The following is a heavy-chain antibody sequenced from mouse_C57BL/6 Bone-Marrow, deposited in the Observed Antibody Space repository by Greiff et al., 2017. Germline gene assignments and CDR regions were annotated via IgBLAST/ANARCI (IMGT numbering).Heavy chain of an antibody. J-gene: IGHJ1*03. CDR3: ARSHDGYHIWYFDV. V-gene: IGHV1-69*02. CDR2: IDPSDSYT. CDR1: GYTFTSYW. D-gene: IGHD2-3*01. Sequence: QVQLQQPGAELVKPGASVKLSCKASGYTFTSYWMHWVKQRPGQGLEWIGEIDPSDSYTNYNQKFKGKATLTVDKSSSTAYMQLSSLSSEDSAVYYGARSHDGYHIWYFDVWGTGTTVTVSS.